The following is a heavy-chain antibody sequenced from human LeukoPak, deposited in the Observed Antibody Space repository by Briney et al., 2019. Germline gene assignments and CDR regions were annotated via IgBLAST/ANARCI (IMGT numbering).Heavy chain of an antibody. CDR1: GGSISSYY. Sequence: SETLSLTCTVSGGSISSYYWSWIRQPPGKGLEWIGYIYYSGSTNYNPSLKSRVTISVDTSKNQFSLKLSSVTAADTAVYYCARDGPPGAFDIWGQGTTVTVSS. J-gene: IGHJ3*02. D-gene: IGHD7-27*01. CDR3: ARDGPPGAFDI. CDR2: IYYSGST. V-gene: IGHV4-59*01.